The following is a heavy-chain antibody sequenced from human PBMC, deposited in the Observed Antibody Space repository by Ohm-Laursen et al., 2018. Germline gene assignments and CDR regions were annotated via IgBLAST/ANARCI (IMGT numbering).Heavy chain of an antibody. CDR2: INPNSGGT. V-gene: IGHV1-2*02. CDR1: GYTFTGYY. Sequence: SVKVSCKASGYTFTGYYMHWVRQAPGQGLEWMGWINPNSGGTNYAQKFQGRVTMTRDTSISTAYMELSSLRSEDTAVYYCARSPHYYGSGSGDVWGQGTTVTVSS. D-gene: IGHD3-10*01. CDR3: ARSPHYYGSGSGDV. J-gene: IGHJ6*02.